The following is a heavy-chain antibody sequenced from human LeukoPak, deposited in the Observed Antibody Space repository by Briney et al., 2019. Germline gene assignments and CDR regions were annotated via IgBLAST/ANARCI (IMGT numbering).Heavy chain of an antibody. CDR1: GDSISSSRYD. CDR2: IYYSGNT. Sequence: NSSETLSLTCTVSGDSISSSRYDWGWTRRAPGKGLEWTGSIYYSGNTHYHPSLKSRVTISVDTSKKQLSLKPSSVTAADTAVYYCARRDYYDSSAYYYAYWGQGTLVTVSS. CDR3: ARRDYYDSSAYYYAY. D-gene: IGHD3-22*01. J-gene: IGHJ4*02. V-gene: IGHV4-39*01.